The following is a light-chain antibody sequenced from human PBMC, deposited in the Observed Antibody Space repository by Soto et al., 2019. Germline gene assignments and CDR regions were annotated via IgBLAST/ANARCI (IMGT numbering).Light chain of an antibody. Sequence: NFILTQSHSVSESPGKTVTISCTRSSGSIASNYVQWYQQRPGSVPTTVIYEGNQRPSGVPDRFSGSTDGSSNSASLTISGLQTEDEADYYCQSYDSSTVVFGGGTKLTVL. CDR2: EGN. CDR1: SGSIASNY. J-gene: IGLJ2*01. CDR3: QSYDSSTVV. V-gene: IGLV6-57*04.